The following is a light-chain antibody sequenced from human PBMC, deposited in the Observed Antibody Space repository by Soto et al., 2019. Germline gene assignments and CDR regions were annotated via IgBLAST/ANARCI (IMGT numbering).Light chain of an antibody. CDR2: DAS. Sequence: LQITQSPSCMSASVGDRVTITCQASQDISNYLNWYQQKPGKAPKLLIYDASNLETGVPSRFSGSGSGTDFTFTISSLQPEDIATYYCQQYDNLPLTFGGGTKVDIK. J-gene: IGKJ4*01. CDR3: QQYDNLPLT. V-gene: IGKV1-33*01. CDR1: QDISNY.